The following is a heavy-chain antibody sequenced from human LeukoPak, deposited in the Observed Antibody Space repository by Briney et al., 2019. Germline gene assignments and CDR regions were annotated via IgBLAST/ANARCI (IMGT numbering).Heavy chain of an antibody. Sequence: TGGSLRLSCAASGFTFSSYGMHWVRQAPGKGLEWVAVIWYDGSNKYYADSVKGRFTISRDNSKNTLYLQMNSLRAEDTAVYYCARGPTYYDFWSGYSTLDFWGQGTLVTVSS. J-gene: IGHJ4*02. V-gene: IGHV3-33*08. CDR1: GFTFSSYG. D-gene: IGHD3-3*01. CDR3: ARGPTYYDFWSGYSTLDF. CDR2: IWYDGSNK.